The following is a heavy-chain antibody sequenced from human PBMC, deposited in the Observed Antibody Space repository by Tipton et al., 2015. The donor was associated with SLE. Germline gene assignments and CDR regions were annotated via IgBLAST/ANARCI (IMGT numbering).Heavy chain of an antibody. J-gene: IGHJ4*02. Sequence: TLSLTCNVSGGSISSSSYYWGWIRQPPGKGLEWIGSMFYSGTTYYNPSLKSRFTISVDTSKNQFSLKLNSVTAADTAVYNCVRDRGYAHFDYWGQGTLVTVSS. CDR1: GGSISSSSYY. D-gene: IGHD5-12*01. CDR2: MFYSGTT. V-gene: IGHV4-39*07. CDR3: VRDRGYAHFDY.